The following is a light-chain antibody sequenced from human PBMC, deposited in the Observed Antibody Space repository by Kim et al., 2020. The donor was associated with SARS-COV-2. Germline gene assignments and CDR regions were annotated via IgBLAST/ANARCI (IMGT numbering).Light chain of an antibody. Sequence: PGGTVTLTCASSTGAVNSTYYPNWFQQKPGHAPRPLISSTSNKHSWTPARFSGSLLGGKAALTLSGVQPDDEAEYYCLLFHDGAWVFGGGTQLTVL. CDR1: TGAVNSTYY. CDR3: LLFHDGAWV. CDR2: STS. V-gene: IGLV7-43*01. J-gene: IGLJ3*02.